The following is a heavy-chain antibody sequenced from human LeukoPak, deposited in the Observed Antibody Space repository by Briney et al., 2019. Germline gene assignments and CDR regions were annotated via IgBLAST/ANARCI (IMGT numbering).Heavy chain of an antibody. CDR2: IYYSGST. Sequence: KTSETLSLTCTVSGGSISSSSYYWGWIRQPPGKGLEWIGSIYYSGSTYYNPSLKSRVTISVDTSKNQFSLKLSSVTAADTAVYYCARNHAFDIWGQGTMVTVSS. CDR3: ARNHAFDI. CDR1: GGSISSSSYY. J-gene: IGHJ3*02. V-gene: IGHV4-39*01.